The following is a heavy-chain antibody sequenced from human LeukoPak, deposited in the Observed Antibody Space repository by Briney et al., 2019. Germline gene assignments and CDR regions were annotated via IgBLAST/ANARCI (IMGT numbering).Heavy chain of an antibody. V-gene: IGHV4-59*01. J-gene: IGHJ4*02. D-gene: IGHD6-19*01. CDR2: IYYSGNT. CDR3: ARYSSGWYFGY. CDR1: GGSISGYY. Sequence: SETLSLTCTVSGGSISGYYWSWIRQPPGKGLEWIGYIYYSGNTNYNPSLKSRVTISVDTSKNQFSLKLSSVTAADTAVYYCARYSSGWYFGYWGQGTPVTVSS.